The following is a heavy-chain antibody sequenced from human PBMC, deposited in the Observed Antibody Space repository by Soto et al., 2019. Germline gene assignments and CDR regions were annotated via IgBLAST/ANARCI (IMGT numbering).Heavy chain of an antibody. J-gene: IGHJ4*02. Sequence: EVQLVESGGGLVQPGRSLRLSCAASGFTFDDYAMHWVRQAPGKGLEWVSGISWNSGSIGYAGSVKGRFTISRDNAKNSLYLHMNSLGAEDTALYYCARGPESYDSSGYYYVPQFDNWGQGTLVTVSS. D-gene: IGHD3-22*01. CDR3: ARGPESYDSSGYYYVPQFDN. CDR2: ISWNSGSI. CDR1: GFTFDDYA. V-gene: IGHV3-9*01.